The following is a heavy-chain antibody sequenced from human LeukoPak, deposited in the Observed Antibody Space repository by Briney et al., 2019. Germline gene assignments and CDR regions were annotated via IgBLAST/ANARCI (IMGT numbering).Heavy chain of an antibody. CDR1: GFTFGTYA. Sequence: GGSLTLSCAASGFTFGTYAMSWVRQAPGKGLEWVSTVTADSTYYADSVKGRFTISRDNSKNTLYLQMNSLRAEDTAVYYCAKGATGYCSSTSCLYYFDYWGQGTRVSLSS. CDR3: AKGATGYCSSTSCLYYFDY. CDR2: VTADST. V-gene: IGHV3-23*01. J-gene: IGHJ4*02. D-gene: IGHD2-2*01.